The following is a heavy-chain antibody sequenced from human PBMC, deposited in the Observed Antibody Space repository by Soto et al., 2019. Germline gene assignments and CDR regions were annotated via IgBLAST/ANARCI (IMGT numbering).Heavy chain of an antibody. J-gene: IGHJ4*02. CDR2: IMSKSDGGTT. CDR1: VFTFSKAW. CDR3: TTDSGMSPYSFDC. Sequence: GGSLRLSCATCVFTFSKAWVGWVRQAPGKGLEWVGRIMSKSDGGTTDYAAPVKGRFTISRDDSKSTLYLQMNSLKTEDTAFYYCTTDSGMSPYSFDCWGQGNRVTVSS. D-gene: IGHD1-26*01. V-gene: IGHV3-15*01.